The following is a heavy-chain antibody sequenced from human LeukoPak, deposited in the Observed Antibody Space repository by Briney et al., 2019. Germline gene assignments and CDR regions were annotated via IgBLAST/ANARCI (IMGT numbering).Heavy chain of an antibody. CDR2: ISYDGSNK. J-gene: IGHJ4*02. CDR1: GFTFSSYG. Sequence: QAGGSLRLSCAASGFTFSSYGMHWVRQAPGKGLEWVAVISYDGSNKYYADSVKGRFTISRGNSKNTLYLQMDSLRAEDTAVYYCAKTPHGTTGTTGFDYWGQGTLVTVSS. V-gene: IGHV3-30*18. CDR3: AKTPHGTTGTTGFDY. D-gene: IGHD1-1*01.